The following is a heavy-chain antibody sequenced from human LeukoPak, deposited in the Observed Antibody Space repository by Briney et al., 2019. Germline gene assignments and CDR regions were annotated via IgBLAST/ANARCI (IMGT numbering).Heavy chain of an antibody. CDR2: ISYDGSNK. V-gene: IGHV3-30*03. J-gene: IGHJ4*02. Sequence: PGGSLRLSCAASGFTFSSYGMPWVRQAPGKGLEWVAAISYDGSNKYYADSVKGRFTISRDNSKNTLYLQMNSLSAEDTAVYYCASDPRAVAGSWGQGTLVTVSS. CDR1: GFTFSSYG. CDR3: ASDPRAVAGS. D-gene: IGHD6-19*01.